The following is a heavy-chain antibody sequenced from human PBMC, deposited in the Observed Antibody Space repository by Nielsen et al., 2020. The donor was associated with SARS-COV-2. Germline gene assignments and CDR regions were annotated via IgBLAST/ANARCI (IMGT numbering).Heavy chain of an antibody. CDR2: IDPSDSYT. J-gene: IGHJ6*02. CDR1: GYSFTSYW. D-gene: IGHD2-2*01. Sequence: GESLKISCKGSGYSFTSYWISWVRQMPGKGLEWMGRIDPSDSYTNYSPSFQGHVTISADKSISTAYLQWSSLKASDTAMYYCAGTLPDYYYYGMDAWGQGTTVTVSS. V-gene: IGHV5-10-1*01. CDR3: AGTLPDYYYYGMDA.